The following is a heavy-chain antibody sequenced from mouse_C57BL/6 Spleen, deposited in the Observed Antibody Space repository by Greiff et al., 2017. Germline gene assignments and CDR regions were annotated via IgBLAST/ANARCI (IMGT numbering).Heavy chain of an antibody. CDR2: IYPGSGST. V-gene: IGHV1-55*01. CDR3: TRRDSWAMDY. Sequence: QVQLQQPGAELVKPGASVKMSCKASGYTFTSYWITWVKQRPGQGLEWIGDIYPGSGSTNYNEKFKGKAILTADKSSSTAYMELRSLTSEDSAVYYCTRRDSWAMDYWGQGTSVTVAS. J-gene: IGHJ4*01. CDR1: GYTFTSYW. D-gene: IGHD3-3*01.